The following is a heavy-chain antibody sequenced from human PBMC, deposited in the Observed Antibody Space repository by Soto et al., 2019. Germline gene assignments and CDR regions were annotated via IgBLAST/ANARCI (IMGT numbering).Heavy chain of an antibody. CDR1: GFTFSSYA. J-gene: IGHJ4*02. V-gene: IGHV3-64D*06. CDR2: VRGNGDPP. CDR3: VKSRGGNNFDFFD. Sequence: GGSLRLSCSASGFTFSSYAMHWVRQAPGKRLEYVSGVRGNGDPPFYADSVKGRFTISRDNSKNTLYLQMSSLSADDTAVYYCVKSRGGNNFDFFDWGQGALVT. D-gene: IGHD5-12*01.